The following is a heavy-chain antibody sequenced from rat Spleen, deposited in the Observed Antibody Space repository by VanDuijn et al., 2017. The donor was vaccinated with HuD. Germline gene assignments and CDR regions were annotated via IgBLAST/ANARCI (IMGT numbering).Heavy chain of an antibody. CDR2: ISYDGGST. Sequence: EVQLVESGGGFVQPGRSMKLSCTALGFTFSNYYMAWVRQAPTKGLEWVASISYDGGSTYYRDSVKGRFTISRDNAKSTLYLQMDSLRSEDTATYYCVRLLGAPDWYFDFWGPGTMVTVSS. CDR1: GFTFSNYY. J-gene: IGHJ1*01. D-gene: IGHD5-1*01. CDR3: VRLLGAPDWYFDF. V-gene: IGHV5-25*01.